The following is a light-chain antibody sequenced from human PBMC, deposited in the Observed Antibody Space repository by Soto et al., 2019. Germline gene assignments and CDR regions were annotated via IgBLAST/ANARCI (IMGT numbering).Light chain of an antibody. CDR3: SSYAGSNSYV. Sequence: QSALTQPPSASGSPGQSVTISCTGTSSDVAGYNYVSWYQQHPGKAPKLMIYEVSQRPSGVPDRFSGSKSDNTASLTVSGPQAEDEADYYCSSYAGSNSYVFGTGTKLTVL. CDR2: EVS. J-gene: IGLJ1*01. CDR1: SSDVAGYNY. V-gene: IGLV2-8*01.